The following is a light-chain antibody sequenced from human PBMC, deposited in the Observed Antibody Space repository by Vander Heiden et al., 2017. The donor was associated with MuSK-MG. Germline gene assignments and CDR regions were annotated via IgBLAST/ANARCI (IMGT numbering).Light chain of an antibody. V-gene: IGKV1-33*01. CDR3: QQDDNRPPHT. CDR1: QDISNY. J-gene: IGKJ2*01. CDR2: DAS. Sequence: DMQITPSLSSLSASVGDRVTITCQASQDISNYLTWYQQKPGKAPKLLIYDASNWATGVPSRFSGSGYGTDFTFTISSRQPEDIAAYYCQQDDNRPPHTFGQGTKLEIK.